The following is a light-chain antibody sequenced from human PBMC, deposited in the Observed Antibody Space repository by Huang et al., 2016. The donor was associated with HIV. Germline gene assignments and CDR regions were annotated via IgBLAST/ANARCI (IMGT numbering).Light chain of an antibody. J-gene: IGKJ5*01. CDR1: QSVSSY. CDR3: QQRSIWPPIT. CDR2: DAS. V-gene: IGKV3-11*01. Sequence: EIVLTQSPATLSLSPGERATLSCRASQSVSSYLAWYQQKPGQAPRLLIYDASNRATAIPARFSGSGSGTDFTLTISSLEPEDFAVYYCQQRSIWPPITFGQGTRLEIK.